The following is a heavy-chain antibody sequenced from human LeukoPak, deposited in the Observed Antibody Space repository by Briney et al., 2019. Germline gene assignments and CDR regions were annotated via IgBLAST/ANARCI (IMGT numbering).Heavy chain of an antibody. V-gene: IGHV1-2*02. Sequence: ASVKVSCKASGYTFTGYYMHWVRQAPGQGLEWMGWINPNSGGTNYAQKFQGRVTMTRDTSISTAYMELSRLRSDDTAVYYCARINYYDFWSGQLDYWGQGTLVTVSS. J-gene: IGHJ4*02. CDR1: GYTFTGYY. D-gene: IGHD3-3*01. CDR2: INPNSGGT. CDR3: ARINYYDFWSGQLDY.